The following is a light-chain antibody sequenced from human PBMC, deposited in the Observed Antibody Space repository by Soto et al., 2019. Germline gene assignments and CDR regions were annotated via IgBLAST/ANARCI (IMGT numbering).Light chain of an antibody. CDR1: SSNIGTGYD. CDR2: GNT. V-gene: IGLV1-40*01. Sequence: QSALTQPPSVSGAPGQRVTISCTGSSSNIGTGYDVHWYLQLPGTSPKPLIYGNTNRPSGVPDRFSGSKSGSSASLAITGLQAEDEADYYCQSHDSSLHASVFGTGTKVTVL. CDR3: QSHDSSLHASV. J-gene: IGLJ1*01.